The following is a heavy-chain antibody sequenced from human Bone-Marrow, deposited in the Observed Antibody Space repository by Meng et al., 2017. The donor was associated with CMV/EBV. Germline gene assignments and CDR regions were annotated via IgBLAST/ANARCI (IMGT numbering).Heavy chain of an antibody. CDR3: ARDLGPWCSASLLGDY. D-gene: IGHD6-6*01. CDR1: GDSFTSYV. J-gene: IGHJ4*02. Sequence: ASVKVSCQASGDSFTSYVITWVRQAPGQGLEWMGWISAYSGNTNYAQRFQGRVIMTTDTSTSTAYTELRSLRSDDTAVYYCARDLGPWCSASLLGDYWGQGTLVTVSS. V-gene: IGHV1-18*04. CDR2: ISAYSGNT.